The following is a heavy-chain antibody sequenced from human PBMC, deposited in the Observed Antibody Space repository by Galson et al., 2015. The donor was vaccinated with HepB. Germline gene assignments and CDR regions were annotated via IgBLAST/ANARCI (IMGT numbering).Heavy chain of an antibody. V-gene: IGHV3-7*03. CDR1: GFSFSNYW. J-gene: IGHJ6*02. Sequence: SLRLSCAASGFSFSNYWMSWVRQSLGKGLEWVAIIKQDGSEEKYVDSVKGRFTISRDNAKNSVYLQMNSLRAEDTAVYYCAVPQPWSYSGFGFYDVDDWGQGTTVTVSS. CDR2: IKQDGSEE. CDR3: AVPQPWSYSGFGFYDVDD. D-gene: IGHD1-26*01.